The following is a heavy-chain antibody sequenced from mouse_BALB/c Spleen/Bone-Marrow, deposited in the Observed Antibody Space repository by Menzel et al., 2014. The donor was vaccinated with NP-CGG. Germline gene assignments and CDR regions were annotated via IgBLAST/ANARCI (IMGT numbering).Heavy chain of an antibody. Sequence: LEESGGRLVTPGTPLTLTCIASGFSLSSSYMSWVRQAPGKGLEWIGIIYPSGGTYYPNWAKGRFTISRTSTTVDLKITSPTTEDTATYWCARGTSSDAYDLWGQGTLVTVS. V-gene: IGHV5-6-5*01. D-gene: IGHD2-2*01. CDR1: GFSLSSSY. CDR2: IYPSGGT. J-gene: IGHJ3*02. CDR3: ARGTSSDAYDL.